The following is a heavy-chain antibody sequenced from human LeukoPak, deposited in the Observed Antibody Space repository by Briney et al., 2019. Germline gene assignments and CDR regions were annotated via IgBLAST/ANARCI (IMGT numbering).Heavy chain of an antibody. CDR3: ARDQYDTWSRRGNFDS. Sequence: GGSLRLSCAASGFTFSSYAMHWVRQAPGKGLEWVAVISYDGSNKYYADSVKGRFTISRDNSKNTLYLQMNSLRAEDTVVFYCARDQYDTWSRRGNFDSWGQGTLVIVSS. J-gene: IGHJ4*02. D-gene: IGHD3-3*01. CDR2: ISYDGSNK. CDR1: GFTFSSYA. V-gene: IGHV3-30-3*01.